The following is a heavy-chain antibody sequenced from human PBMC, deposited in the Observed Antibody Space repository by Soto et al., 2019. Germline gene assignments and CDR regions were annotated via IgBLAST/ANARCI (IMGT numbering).Heavy chain of an antibody. V-gene: IGHV3-30*18. CDR1: GFSFSAYG. Sequence: QVELVESGGGVVQPGRSLRLSCEASGFSFSAYGMHWVRQAPGKGLEWVAAISHDGNDRYYADSVKGLFTISRDNSKNTLYLQMNSLRSEDAAIYYCTKGTAVPYQWFDSWGQGTLVTVSS. CDR2: ISHDGNDR. J-gene: IGHJ5*01. D-gene: IGHD6-19*01. CDR3: TKGTAVPYQWFDS.